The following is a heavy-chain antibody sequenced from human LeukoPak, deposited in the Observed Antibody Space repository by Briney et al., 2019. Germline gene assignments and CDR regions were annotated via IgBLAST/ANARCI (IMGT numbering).Heavy chain of an antibody. V-gene: IGHV1-8*01. CDR2: MNPNSGNT. D-gene: IGHD2-15*01. Sequence: GASVKVSFKASGYTFTSYDINWVRQATGQGLGWMGWMNPNSGNTGYAQKFQGRVTMTRNTSISTAYMELSRLRSEDTAVYYCARGWWVARQYYFDYWGQGTLVTVSS. CDR3: ARGWWVARQYYFDY. CDR1: GYTFTSYD. J-gene: IGHJ4*02.